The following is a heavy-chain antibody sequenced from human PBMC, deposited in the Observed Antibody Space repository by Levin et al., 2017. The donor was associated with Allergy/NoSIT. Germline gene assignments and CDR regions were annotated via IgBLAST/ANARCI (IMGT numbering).Heavy chain of an antibody. V-gene: IGHV4-4*07. J-gene: IGHJ3*02. CDR3: ARKNSTGWSGAFDI. CDR1: GGSISFYY. D-gene: IGHD6-19*01. CDR2: IYSSGNT. Sequence: GSLRLSCTVSGGSISFYYWTWIRQPAGKGLEWIGRIYSSGNTNYNPSLKSRLTMSVDTSKNQFSLKLSSVTAADTAVYYCARKNSTGWSGAFDIWGQGTKVTVSS.